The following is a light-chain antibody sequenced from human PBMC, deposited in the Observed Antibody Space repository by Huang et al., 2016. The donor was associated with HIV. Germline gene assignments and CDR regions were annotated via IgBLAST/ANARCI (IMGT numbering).Light chain of an antibody. CDR3: QQYNNWPGT. V-gene: IGKV3-15*01. Sequence: EIVMTQSPVTLSVSLGERASLSCRASQSVSSDLAWYQQKPGPPPRRLIYGADARATGVPARFSGSGSGTECTLTISSLQSEDFAVYSCQQYNNWPGTFGQGTKVEIK. J-gene: IGKJ2*01. CDR1: QSVSSD. CDR2: GAD.